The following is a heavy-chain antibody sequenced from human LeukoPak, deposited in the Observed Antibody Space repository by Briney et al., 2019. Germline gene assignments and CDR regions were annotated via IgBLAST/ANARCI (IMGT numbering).Heavy chain of an antibody. J-gene: IGHJ5*02. CDR3: ARVLHRRNYDSSDYYGS. V-gene: IGHV3-48*01. CDR1: AFTFSNYW. D-gene: IGHD3-22*01. Sequence: HSGGSLRLSCAASAFTFSNYWMNWVRQAPGKGLEWVSYISSSSSTIYYADSVKGRFTISRDNAKNSLYLQLNSLRAEDTAVYYCARVLHRRNYDSSDYYGSWGQGTLVTVSS. CDR2: ISSSSSTI.